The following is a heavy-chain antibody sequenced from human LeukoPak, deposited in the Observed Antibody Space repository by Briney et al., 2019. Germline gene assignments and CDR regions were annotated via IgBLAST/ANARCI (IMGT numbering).Heavy chain of an antibody. Sequence: ASVKVSCKASGYTFTSYYMHWVRQAPGQGLEWMGIINPSGGSTSYAQKFQGRVTMTRDTSTNTVYMKLSSLRSEDTAVYYCARIPIAAAGSPNYYYYGMDVWGQGTTVTVSS. J-gene: IGHJ6*02. CDR1: GYTFTSYY. CDR3: ARIPIAAAGSPNYYYYGMDV. CDR2: INPSGGST. D-gene: IGHD6-13*01. V-gene: IGHV1-46*01.